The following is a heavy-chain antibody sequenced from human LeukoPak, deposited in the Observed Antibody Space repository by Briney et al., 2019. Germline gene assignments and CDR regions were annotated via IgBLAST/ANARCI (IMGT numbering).Heavy chain of an antibody. CDR2: IYSTGNT. D-gene: IGHD1-26*01. CDR3: ARERGNLRGDAFDI. CDR1: GVSISTYY. Sequence: PSETLSLTCTVSGVSISTYYWTWIRQPAGKGLEWIGRIYSTGNTNYNPSLASRVPMSIDTSKNQFSLKLTSVTAADTAVYYCARERGNLRGDAFDIWGQGTMVTVSS. J-gene: IGHJ3*02. V-gene: IGHV4-4*07.